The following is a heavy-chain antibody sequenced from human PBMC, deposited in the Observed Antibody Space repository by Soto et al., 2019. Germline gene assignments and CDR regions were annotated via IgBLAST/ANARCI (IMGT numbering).Heavy chain of an antibody. CDR1: GYSFTNYW. J-gene: IGHJ6*02. V-gene: IGHV5-51*01. Sequence: PGASLKISCKGSGYSFTNYWIGWVRQMPGKGLEWMGIIYPGDSDTRYSPSFQGQVTISADKSISTAYLQWSSLKASDTAMYYCARHGRGGAAAVNFYYYYGMDVWGQGTTVTVSS. CDR3: ARHGRGGAAAVNFYYYYGMDV. CDR2: IYPGDSDT. D-gene: IGHD6-13*01.